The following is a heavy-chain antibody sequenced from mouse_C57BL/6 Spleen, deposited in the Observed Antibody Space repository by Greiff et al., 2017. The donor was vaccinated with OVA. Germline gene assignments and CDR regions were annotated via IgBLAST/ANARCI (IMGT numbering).Heavy chain of an antibody. Sequence: QVQLQQPGAELVKPGASVKMSCKASGYTFTSYWITWVKQRPGQGLEWIGDIYPGSGSTNYNEKFKSKATLTVDTSSSTAYMQLSSLTAEDSAVYDCARAITAVGAGYWGQGTTLTVSS. V-gene: IGHV1-55*01. CDR3: ARAITAVGAGY. J-gene: IGHJ2*01. D-gene: IGHD1-1*01. CDR2: IYPGSGST. CDR1: GYTFTSYW.